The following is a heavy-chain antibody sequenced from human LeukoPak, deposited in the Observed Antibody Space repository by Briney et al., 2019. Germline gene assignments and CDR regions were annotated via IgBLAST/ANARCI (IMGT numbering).Heavy chain of an antibody. V-gene: IGHV4-39*01. D-gene: IGHD5-24*01. J-gene: IGHJ4*02. CDR3: ASLGEMATMVDH. Sequence: SETLSLTCTVSGGSISSSSYYWGWIRQPPGKGLEWIGSIYYSGSTYYNPSLKSRVTISVDTSKNQFSLKLSSVTAADTAVYYCASLGEMATMVDHWGQGTLVTVSS. CDR1: GGSISSSSYY. CDR2: IYYSGST.